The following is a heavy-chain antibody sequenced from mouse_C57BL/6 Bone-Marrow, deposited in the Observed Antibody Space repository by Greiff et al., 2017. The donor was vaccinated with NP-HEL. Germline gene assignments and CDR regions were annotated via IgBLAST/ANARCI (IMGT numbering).Heavy chain of an antibody. Sequence: QVQLKESGPGLVQPSQSLSITCTVSGFSLTSYGVHWVRQSPGKGLEWLGVIWSGGSKDYNAAFISRLSISKDNSKSQVFFKMNRLQADDTAIYYCASPLYYDPAWFAYWGQGTLVTVSA. CDR3: ASPLYYDPAWFAY. CDR1: GFSLTSYG. CDR2: IWSGGSK. D-gene: IGHD2-4*01. J-gene: IGHJ3*01. V-gene: IGHV2-2*01.